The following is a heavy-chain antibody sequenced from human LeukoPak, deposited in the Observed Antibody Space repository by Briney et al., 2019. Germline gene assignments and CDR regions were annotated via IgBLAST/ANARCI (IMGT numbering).Heavy chain of an antibody. D-gene: IGHD3-9*01. CDR3: AKARYYDILTGYLYYFDY. CDR1: GFTFSGYA. Sequence: GGSLRLSCAASGFTFSGYAMSWVRQAPGKGLEWVSAISGSGGSTYYADSVKGRFTISRDNSKNTLYLQMNSLRAEDTAVYYCAKARYYDILTGYLYYFDYWGQGTLVTVSS. V-gene: IGHV3-23*01. J-gene: IGHJ4*02. CDR2: ISGSGGST.